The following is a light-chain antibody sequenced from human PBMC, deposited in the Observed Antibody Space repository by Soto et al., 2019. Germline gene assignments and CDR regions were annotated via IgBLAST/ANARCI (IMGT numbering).Light chain of an antibody. CDR1: QGVRSD. CDR3: LQHNTYPLT. V-gene: IGKV1-17*01. Sequence: DIQMTQSPSSLSASVGDRVTITCRGSQGVRSDLGWYQQKPGKAPKRLIYAASSLQSGVPSRFSGSGFGTEFTLTISSLQPEDFATYYCLQHNTYPLTFGGGTKVEI. J-gene: IGKJ4*01. CDR2: AAS.